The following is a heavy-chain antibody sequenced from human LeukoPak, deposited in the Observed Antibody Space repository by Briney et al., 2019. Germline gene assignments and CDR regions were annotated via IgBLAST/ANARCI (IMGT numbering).Heavy chain of an antibody. J-gene: IGHJ1*01. V-gene: IGHV1-2*02. Sequence: ASVKVSCKAAGYTFTRYDIHSLRQAPGQGREWMGGINPNSGGKHYAQKFQGRVTLTRDTSISTAYMELRRLRSEETAVYYCARAFGVTVDHWRQGT. CDR2: INPNSGGK. D-gene: IGHD3-16*01. CDR1: GYTFTRYD. CDR3: ARAFGVTVDH.